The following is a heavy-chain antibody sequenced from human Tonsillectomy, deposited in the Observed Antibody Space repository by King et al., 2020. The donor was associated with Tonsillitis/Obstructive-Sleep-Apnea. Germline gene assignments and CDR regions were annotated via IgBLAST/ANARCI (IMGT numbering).Heavy chain of an antibody. V-gene: IGHV3-73*01. J-gene: IGHJ1*01. CDR1: GFIFSGSD. CDR2: IRSKANTYAT. CDR3: TTRSDAYFQY. Sequence: QLVQSGGDLVQPGGSLKLSCAASGFIFSGSDMHWVRQASGKGLEWVGRIRSKANTYATADAASVKGRFTISRDDSKNTAYLQINSLKTEDTAVYYCTTRSDAYFQYWGQGTLVTVSS.